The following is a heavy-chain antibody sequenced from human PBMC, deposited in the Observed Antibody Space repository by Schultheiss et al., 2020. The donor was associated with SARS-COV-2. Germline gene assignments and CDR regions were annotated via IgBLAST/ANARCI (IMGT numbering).Heavy chain of an antibody. CDR3: ARTTVTLSWFDP. CDR1: GGSISSGGYY. J-gene: IGHJ5*02. CDR2: IHYTGST. D-gene: IGHD4-17*01. V-gene: IGHV4-31*03. Sequence: SETLSLTFTVSGGSISSGGYYWSWIRQHPGKGLEWMGSIHYTGSTHDNPSLKSRVTTSIDTTKMQFSLKLTSVTAADTAVYYCARTTVTLSWFDPWGQGTLVTVSS.